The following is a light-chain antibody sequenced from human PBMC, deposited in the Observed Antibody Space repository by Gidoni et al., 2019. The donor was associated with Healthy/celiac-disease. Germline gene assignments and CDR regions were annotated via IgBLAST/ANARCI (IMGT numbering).Light chain of an antibody. CDR2: KIS. Sequence: EIVMSHTLLPPPLTLGQQASISCRYSQSLVPSTGHTYLSWLQQRPGQAPRLLIYKISNRFSGIPDRFSGSGAGTDFTLKISRVEAEDVGVYYCMQAKQSPLTFGGGTKVEIK. V-gene: IGKV2-24*01. CDR1: QSLVPSTGHTY. CDR3: MQAKQSPLT. J-gene: IGKJ4*01.